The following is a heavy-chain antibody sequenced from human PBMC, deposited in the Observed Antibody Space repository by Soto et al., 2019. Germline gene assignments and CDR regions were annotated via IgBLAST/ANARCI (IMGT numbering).Heavy chain of an antibody. V-gene: IGHV3-21*01. CDR1: GFTFSNYK. CDR3: VRDYVMDV. CDR2: ISSGDSYI. J-gene: IGHJ6*02. Sequence: PGGSLRLSCAASGFTFSNYKMNWVRQAPGKGLEWISAISSGDSYIYYADSVKGRFTISRDDAKNSLHLQMNSLRAEDTAVYYCVRDYVMDVWGQGTTVTVSS. D-gene: IGHD3-10*02.